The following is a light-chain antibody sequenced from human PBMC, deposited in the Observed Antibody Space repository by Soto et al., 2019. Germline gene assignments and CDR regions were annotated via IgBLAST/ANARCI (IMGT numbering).Light chain of an antibody. V-gene: IGLV2-8*01. J-gene: IGLJ2*01. Sequence: QSALTQPPSASGSPGQSVTISCNGTSSDVGAYSYVSWYQQHPGKAPKLMIYEVSKRPSGVPDRFSGSKSGNTASLTVSGLQAEDEADYYCSSYAGSNNFVVFGGGTKLTVL. CDR3: SSYAGSNNFVV. CDR2: EVS. CDR1: SSDVGAYSY.